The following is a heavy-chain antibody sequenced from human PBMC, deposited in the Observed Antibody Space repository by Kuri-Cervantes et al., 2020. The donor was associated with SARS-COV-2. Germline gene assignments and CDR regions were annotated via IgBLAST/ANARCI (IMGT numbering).Heavy chain of an antibody. CDR2: VNHRGST. Sequence: GSLRLSCAFYGESFSGYYWNWIRQSPGKGLQWIGEVNHRGSTNYNPSLKSRVTISVDTSKNQFSLKLSSVTAADTAVYYCARDPNANHNNWFDPWGQGTLVTVSS. CDR1: GESFSGYY. J-gene: IGHJ5*02. V-gene: IGHV4-34*01. CDR3: ARDPNANHNNWFDP. D-gene: IGHD4/OR15-4a*01.